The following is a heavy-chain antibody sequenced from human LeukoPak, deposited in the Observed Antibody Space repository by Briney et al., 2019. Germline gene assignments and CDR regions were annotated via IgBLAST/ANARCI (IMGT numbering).Heavy chain of an antibody. CDR2: IYSGGNT. CDR1: GLTFSNAW. CDR3: ATRAVAAPY. Sequence: GGSLRLSCAVSGLTFSNAWMNWVRQAPGKGLEWVSLIYSGGNTQYADSVKGRFIIFRDSSKNTLYLQMNSLRVEDTAVYYCATRAVAAPYWGQGTLVTVSS. D-gene: IGHD6-19*01. V-gene: IGHV3-66*01. J-gene: IGHJ4*02.